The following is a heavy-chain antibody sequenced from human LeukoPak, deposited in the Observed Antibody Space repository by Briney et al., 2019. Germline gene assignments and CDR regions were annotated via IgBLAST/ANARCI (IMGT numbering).Heavy chain of an antibody. CDR3: AGGYGGRYWAFDI. J-gene: IGHJ3*02. CDR2: INSDGSRT. D-gene: IGHD1-26*01. Sequence: PGGSLRLSCAASGSTFSSYWMHWVRQAPGKGLVWVSRINSDGSRTTYADSVKGRFTITRDDSKNTLFLQMNSLRPEDTAVYYCAGGYGGRYWAFDIWGQGTMVTVFS. V-gene: IGHV3-74*01. CDR1: GSTFSSYW.